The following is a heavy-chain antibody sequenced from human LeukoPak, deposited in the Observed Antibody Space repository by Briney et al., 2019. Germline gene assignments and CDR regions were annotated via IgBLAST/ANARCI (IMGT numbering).Heavy chain of an antibody. V-gene: IGHV3-7*05. CDR3: TEGGTITWVEDY. D-gene: IGHD3-16*01. CDR1: GFSFSNYW. J-gene: IGHJ4*02. CDR2: IKQDGSEK. Sequence: GGSLRLFYAASGFSFSNYWMSWVRQAPGKGLEWVANIKQDGSEKYYVDSVKGRFTISRDNAKKSLYLQMNSLRDEDTAVYYCTEGGTITWVEDYWGQGTLVTVSS.